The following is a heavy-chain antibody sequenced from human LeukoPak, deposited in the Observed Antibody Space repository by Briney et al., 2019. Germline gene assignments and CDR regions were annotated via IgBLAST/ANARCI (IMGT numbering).Heavy chain of an antibody. CDR1: GFTFSSYS. D-gene: IGHD3-22*01. Sequence: GGSLRLSCAASGFTFSSYSMNWVRQAPGKGLEWVSSISSSSSYIYYADSVKGRFTISRDNAKNSLYLQMNSLRAEDTALYYCARASSGYYSAILYWGQGTLVTVSS. J-gene: IGHJ4*02. CDR3: ARASSGYYSAILY. CDR2: ISSSSSYI. V-gene: IGHV3-21*04.